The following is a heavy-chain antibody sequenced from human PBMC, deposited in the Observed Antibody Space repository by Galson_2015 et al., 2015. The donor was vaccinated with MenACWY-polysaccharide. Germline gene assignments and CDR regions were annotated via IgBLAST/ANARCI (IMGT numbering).Heavy chain of an antibody. CDR1: GYTFTSYG. D-gene: IGHD1-26*01. CDR2: ISAYNGNT. V-gene: IGHV1-18*01. Sequence: SVKVSCKASGYTFTSYGISWVRQAPGQGLEWMGWISAYNGNTNYAQKLQGRVTMTTDTSTSTAYMELRSLRSDDTAVYYCARYRPDPHLGATNFDYWGQGTLVTVSS. J-gene: IGHJ4*02. CDR3: ARYRPDPHLGATNFDY.